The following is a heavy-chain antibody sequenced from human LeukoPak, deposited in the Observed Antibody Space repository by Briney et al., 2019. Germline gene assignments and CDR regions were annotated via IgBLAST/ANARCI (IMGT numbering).Heavy chain of an antibody. Sequence: ASVKVSCKASGYTFTSYDINWVRQATGQGLEWMAWMNPNSGNTGYAQKFQGRVTMTRNTSISTAYMELSSLRSEDTAVYYCARDYSSGWYEDWFDPWGQGTLVTVSS. CDR1: GYTFTSYD. CDR2: MNPNSGNT. CDR3: ARDYSSGWYEDWFDP. J-gene: IGHJ5*02. V-gene: IGHV1-8*01. D-gene: IGHD6-19*01.